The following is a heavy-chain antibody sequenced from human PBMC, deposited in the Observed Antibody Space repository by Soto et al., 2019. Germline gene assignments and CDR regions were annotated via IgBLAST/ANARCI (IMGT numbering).Heavy chain of an antibody. V-gene: IGHV3-23*01. J-gene: IGHJ6*02. CDR1: GFTFNTYA. CDR3: AKGRGGAYYFYGLDV. Sequence: EVQLLESGGGLVQPGESLTLSCAASGFTFNTYAMTWARRAPGKGLEWVSAISGSGATTYVADSVKGRFTISRDNSNDTLYLQMTSLRADDTAIYFCAKGRGGAYYFYGLDVWGQGTTVTVSS. D-gene: IGHD3-10*01. CDR2: ISGSGATT.